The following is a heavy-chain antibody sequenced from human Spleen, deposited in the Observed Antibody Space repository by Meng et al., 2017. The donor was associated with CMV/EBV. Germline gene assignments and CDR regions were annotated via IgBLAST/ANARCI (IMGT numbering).Heavy chain of an antibody. CDR1: GGTFSSYT. CDR2: IIPILGIA. D-gene: IGHD6-19*01. V-gene: IGHV1-69*04. J-gene: IGHJ4*02. CDR3: ARDPLSTPYSSGWLGY. Sequence: SGGTFSSYTISGGRQAPGQGLEWMGRIIPILGIANYAQKFQGRVTITADKSTSTAYMELSSLRSEDTAVYYCARDPLSTPYSSGWLGYWGQGTLVTVSS.